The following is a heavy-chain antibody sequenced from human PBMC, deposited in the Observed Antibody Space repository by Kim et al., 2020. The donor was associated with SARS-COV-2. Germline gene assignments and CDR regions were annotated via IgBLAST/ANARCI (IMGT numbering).Heavy chain of an antibody. J-gene: IGHJ4*02. Sequence: GGTTDYAAPLKGRFTISRDDPKNTLDLQMNSLKTEDTAVYYCTTGDRPKDWGQGTLVTVSS. V-gene: IGHV3-15*01. CDR2: GGTT. CDR3: TTGDRPKD.